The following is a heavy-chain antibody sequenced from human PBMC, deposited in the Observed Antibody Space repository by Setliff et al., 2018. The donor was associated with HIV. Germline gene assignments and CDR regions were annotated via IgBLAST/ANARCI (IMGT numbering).Heavy chain of an antibody. CDR1: GFTFGDYT. Sequence: GGSLRLSCTASGFTFGDYTMSWVRQAPGKGLEWVGFIRSEVYGGTTEYAASVKGRFSISRHDSENTLFLQMNSLSTEDTAVYYCALMLWGVPYWGRGTLVTVSS. V-gene: IGHV3-49*04. CDR2: IRSEVYGGTT. J-gene: IGHJ4*02. D-gene: IGHD3-10*01. CDR3: ALMLWGVPY.